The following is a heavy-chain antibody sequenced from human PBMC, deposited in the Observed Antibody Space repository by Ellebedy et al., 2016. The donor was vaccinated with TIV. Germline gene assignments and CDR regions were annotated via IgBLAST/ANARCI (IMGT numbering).Heavy chain of an antibody. D-gene: IGHD1-1*01. V-gene: IGHV7-4-1*02. CDR1: GYTFTAYP. J-gene: IGHJ6*03. Sequence: ASVKVSCKASGYTFTAYPMNWVRQAPGQGLEWLGWINMNTGNPTYAQGFTGRFVFSVDTSVSTAYLQISSLKAEDTAVYYCARDSRYNWNDWDYYHMDVWGKGTTVTVSS. CDR3: ARDSRYNWNDWDYYHMDV. CDR2: INMNTGNP.